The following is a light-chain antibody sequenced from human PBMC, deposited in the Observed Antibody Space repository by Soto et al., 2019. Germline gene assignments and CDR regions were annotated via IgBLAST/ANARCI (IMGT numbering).Light chain of an antibody. CDR3: QQTYSTPQT. J-gene: IGKJ2*01. CDR1: QSISSY. Sequence: DLQMTQSPSSLAASVGDRVTVTCRASQSISSYLNWYQQKPGKAPKLLIYAASSLQSGVTSRFSGSGSGTDFTLTISSLQPEDFATYYCQQTYSTPQTFGQGTKLEIK. CDR2: AAS. V-gene: IGKV1-39*01.